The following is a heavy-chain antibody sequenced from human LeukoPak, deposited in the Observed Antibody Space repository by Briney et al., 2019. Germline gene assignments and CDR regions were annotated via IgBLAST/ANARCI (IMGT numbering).Heavy chain of an antibody. Sequence: GGSLRLSCAASGFTFSSYAMSWIRQAPGKGLEWVSVSGSGSSTYYADSVKGRFTISRDNSKNTLYLQMNSLRVEDTAVYYCAKTPGGYYDILTGYNPFDYWGQGTLVTVSS. CDR1: GFTFSSYA. CDR2: SGSGSST. CDR3: AKTPGGYYDILTGYNPFDY. V-gene: IGHV3-23*01. J-gene: IGHJ4*02. D-gene: IGHD3-9*01.